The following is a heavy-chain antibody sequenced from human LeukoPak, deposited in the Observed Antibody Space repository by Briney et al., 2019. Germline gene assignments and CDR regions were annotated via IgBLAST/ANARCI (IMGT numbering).Heavy chain of an antibody. CDR2: IIPIFGTA. Sequence: ASVKVSCKASGGTFSSYAISWVRQAPGQGLEWMGGIIPIFGTANYAQKFQGRVTITADKSTSTAYMELSSLRSEDTAVYYCARDGGMIVAQEYFDYWGQGTLVTVSS. D-gene: IGHD3-22*01. V-gene: IGHV1-69*06. J-gene: IGHJ4*02. CDR3: ARDGGMIVAQEYFDY. CDR1: GGTFSSYA.